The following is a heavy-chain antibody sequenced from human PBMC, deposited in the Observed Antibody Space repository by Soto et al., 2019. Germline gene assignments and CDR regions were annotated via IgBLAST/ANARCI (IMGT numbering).Heavy chain of an antibody. J-gene: IGHJ4*02. V-gene: IGHV3-23*04. CDR1: GFSVSSNY. D-gene: IGHD2-2*02. Sequence: EVRLVETGGELIQPGGSLRLSCVATGFSVSSNYMSWVRQAPGKGLEWVSAISGSGGSTYYADSVKGRFTISRDNSKNTLYLQMNSLRAEDTAVYYCAKEGKYQLLYVLDYWGQGTLVTVSS. CDR2: ISGSGGST. CDR3: AKEGKYQLLYVLDY.